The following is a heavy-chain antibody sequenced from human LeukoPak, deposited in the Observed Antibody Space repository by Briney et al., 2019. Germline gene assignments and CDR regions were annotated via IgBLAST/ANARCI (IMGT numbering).Heavy chain of an antibody. D-gene: IGHD6-13*01. Sequence: ASVKVSCKASGYTFTSYGISWVRQAPGQGLEWVGWISAYNGNTNYAQKLQGRVTMTTDTSTSTAYMELRSLRSDDTAVYYCAREMGRVAAAYYYGMDVWGQGTTVTVSS. CDR2: ISAYNGNT. V-gene: IGHV1-18*01. CDR3: AREMGRVAAAYYYGMDV. CDR1: GYTFTSYG. J-gene: IGHJ6*02.